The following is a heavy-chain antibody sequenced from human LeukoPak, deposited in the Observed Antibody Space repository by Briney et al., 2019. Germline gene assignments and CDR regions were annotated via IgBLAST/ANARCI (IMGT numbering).Heavy chain of an antibody. Sequence: ASVKVSCKASGYTFTNYGVSWVRQAPGQGLEWMGWISGYNANTNYAQKLQGRVTMTTDTSTSTAYMELRSLRSDDTAVYYCARDHYDVLTGYAYNAYDIWGQGTMVAVS. V-gene: IGHV1-18*01. J-gene: IGHJ3*02. CDR3: ARDHYDVLTGYAYNAYDI. CDR2: ISGYNANT. CDR1: GYTFTNYG. D-gene: IGHD3-9*01.